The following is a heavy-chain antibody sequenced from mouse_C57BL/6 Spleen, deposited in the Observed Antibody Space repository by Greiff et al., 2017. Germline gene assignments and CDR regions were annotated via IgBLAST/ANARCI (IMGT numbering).Heavy chain of an antibody. D-gene: IGHD2-2*01. CDR1: GYTFTDYY. J-gene: IGHJ4*01. CDR2: INPNNGGT. V-gene: IGHV1-26*01. Sequence: VQLQQSGPELVKPGASVKISCKASGYTFTDYYMNWVKQSHGKSLEWIGDINPNNGGTSYNQKFKGKATLTVDKSSSTAYMELRSLTSEDSAVYYCASGGYPTGAMDYWGQGTSVTVSS. CDR3: ASGGYPTGAMDY.